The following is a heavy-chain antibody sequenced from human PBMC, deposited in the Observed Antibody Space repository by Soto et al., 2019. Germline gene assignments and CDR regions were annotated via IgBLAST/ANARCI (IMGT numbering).Heavy chain of an antibody. CDR1: GYTFSNFW. J-gene: IGHJ4*02. CDR2: IYPGDHET. D-gene: IGHD6-13*01. V-gene: IGHV5-51*01. CDR3: ARSPRSSPYFDF. Sequence: LGESLKISCQCSGYTFSNFWIGWVRQLPGQGLEWMGIIYPGDHETRYSPSFLGKVTISAETSINTAYLQWSSLEASDSAFYFCARSPRSSPYFDFWGXGALVTVSS.